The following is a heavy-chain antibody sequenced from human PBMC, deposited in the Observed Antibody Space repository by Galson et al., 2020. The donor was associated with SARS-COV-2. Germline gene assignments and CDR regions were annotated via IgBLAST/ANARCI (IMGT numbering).Heavy chain of an antibody. D-gene: IGHD3-22*01. CDR2: IDPDGSEK. V-gene: IGHV3-7*01. J-gene: IGHJ4*01. CDR1: GFTFIRYW. Sequence: QAGGSLRLSCEVSGFTFIRYWMSWVRQIPGKGLEWVADIDPDGSEKHYVDSAKGRFTISRDNVKNSLYLQLNSLRADDTAVYYCARDSGKDTTLYYYSPEPYFFDYWGHGTLVTVSS. CDR3: ARDSGKDTTLYYYSPEPYFFDY.